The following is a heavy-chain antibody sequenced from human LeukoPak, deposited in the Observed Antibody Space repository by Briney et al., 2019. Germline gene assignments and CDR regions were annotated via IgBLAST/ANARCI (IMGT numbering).Heavy chain of an antibody. Sequence: GGSLRLSCAASGFTFSTYGMNWVRQAPGKGLEWVAVNKYYADSVKGRFTISRDNSKNTLYLQMNSLRADDTAVYYCAKSYDNHNWYFHLWGRGTLVTVSS. J-gene: IGHJ2*01. V-gene: IGHV3-33*06. CDR3: AKSYDNHNWYFHL. CDR2: NK. CDR1: GFTFSTYG. D-gene: IGHD3-10*01.